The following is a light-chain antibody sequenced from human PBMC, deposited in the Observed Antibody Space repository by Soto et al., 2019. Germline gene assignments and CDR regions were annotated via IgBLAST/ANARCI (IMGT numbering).Light chain of an antibody. CDR1: SNDVCGYNY. CDR3: SSYTSGSTLV. J-gene: IGLJ3*02. V-gene: IGLV2-14*03. Sequence: ALTQPASVSGSPGQSITISCTGTSNDVCGYNYVSWYQQHPGKAPRLMIYDVTKRPSGVSDRFFGSKSGNTASQTISGLQAEDEADYYCSSYTSGSTLVFGGGTQLTVL. CDR2: DVT.